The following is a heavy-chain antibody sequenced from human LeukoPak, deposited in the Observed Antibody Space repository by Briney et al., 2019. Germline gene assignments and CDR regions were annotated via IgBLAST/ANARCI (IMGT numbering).Heavy chain of an antibody. D-gene: IGHD2-2*01. Sequence: ASVKVSCKASGYTFTGYYMHWVRQAPGQGLEWMGWINPNSGGTNYAQKFQGRVTMTRDTSISTAYMELSRLRSEDTAVYYCATVLGYCSSTSCHYYFDYWGQGTLVTVSS. CDR3: ATVLGYCSSTSCHYYFDY. CDR2: INPNSGGT. CDR1: GYTFTGYY. J-gene: IGHJ4*02. V-gene: IGHV1-2*02.